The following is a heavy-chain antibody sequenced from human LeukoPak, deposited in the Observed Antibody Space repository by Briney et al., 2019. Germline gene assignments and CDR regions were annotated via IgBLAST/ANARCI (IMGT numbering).Heavy chain of an antibody. D-gene: IGHD3-3*01. Sequence: SETLSLTCTVSGGSISSYYWSWIRQPPGKGLEWIGYIYYSGSTNYNPSLKSRVTISVDTSKNQFSLKLSSVTAADTAVYYCARAARFLEWDEDAFDIWGQGTMVTASS. CDR3: ARAARFLEWDEDAFDI. CDR1: GGSISSYY. J-gene: IGHJ3*02. V-gene: IGHV4-59*01. CDR2: IYYSGST.